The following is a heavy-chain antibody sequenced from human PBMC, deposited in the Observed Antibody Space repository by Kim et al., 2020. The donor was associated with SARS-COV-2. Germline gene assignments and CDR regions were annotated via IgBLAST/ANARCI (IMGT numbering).Heavy chain of an antibody. D-gene: IGHD2-15*01. V-gene: IGHV6-1*01. CDR2: TYYRSKWYN. CDR1: GDSVSSNSAA. J-gene: IGHJ6*02. CDR3: ASDPYCSGGSCYYGMDV. Sequence: SQTLSLTCAISGDSVSSNSAAWNWIRQSPSRGLEWLGRTYYRSKWYNDYAVSVKSRITINPDTSKNQFSLQLNSVTPEDTALYYCASDPYCSGGSCYYGMDVWGQGTTVTVSS.